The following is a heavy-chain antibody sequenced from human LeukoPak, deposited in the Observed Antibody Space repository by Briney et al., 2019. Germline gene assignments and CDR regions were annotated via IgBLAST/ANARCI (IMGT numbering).Heavy chain of an antibody. V-gene: IGHV4-59*01. D-gene: IGHD4-17*01. Sequence: PSETLTLTCTVSGGSIRSYYWSWIRQPPGKGLEWIGYIYYSGSTNYNPSLKSRVSISVDTSKNQFSLKLSSVTAADTAVYYCARTGSTVTMLYPFDHWGQGTLVTVSS. CDR1: GGSIRSYY. J-gene: IGHJ4*02. CDR3: ARTGSTVTMLYPFDH. CDR2: IYYSGST.